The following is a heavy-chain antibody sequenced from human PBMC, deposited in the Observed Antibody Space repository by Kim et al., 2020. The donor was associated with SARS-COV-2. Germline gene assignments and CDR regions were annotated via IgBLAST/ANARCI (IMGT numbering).Heavy chain of an antibody. CDR2: IYYSGST. CDR1: GGSISSSSYY. J-gene: IGHJ4*02. V-gene: IGHV4-39*01. Sequence: SETLSLTCTVSGGSISSSSYYWGWIRQPPGKGLEWIGSIYYSGSTYYNPSLKSRVTISIDTSKNQFSLKLSSVTAADTAVYYCARQARSYYFDYWGQGTL. D-gene: IGHD3-16*02. CDR3: ARQARSYYFDY.